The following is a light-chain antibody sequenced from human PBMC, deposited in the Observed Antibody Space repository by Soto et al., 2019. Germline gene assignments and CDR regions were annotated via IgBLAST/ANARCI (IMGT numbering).Light chain of an antibody. CDR1: SGHSSYA. V-gene: IGLV4-69*01. CDR3: QTWGTGTWV. Sequence: QTVVTQSPSASASLGASVKFTCTLSSGHSSYAIAWHRQQPEKGPRHLMHVDSDGSHIKGDGIPVRFSGSSSGAERYLTIPSLQSEDEADYYCQTWGTGTWVFGGGTKVTVL. CDR2: VDSDGSH. J-gene: IGLJ3*02.